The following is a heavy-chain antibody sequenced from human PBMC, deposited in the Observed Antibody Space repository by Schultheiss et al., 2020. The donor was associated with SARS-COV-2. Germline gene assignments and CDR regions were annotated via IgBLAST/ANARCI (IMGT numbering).Heavy chain of an antibody. J-gene: IGHJ6*02. CDR3: ARAGAARHYYGMDV. CDR2: ISSSSSYI. CDR1: GFTFSSYS. Sequence: GGSLRLSCAASGFTFSSYSMNWVRQAPGKGLEWVSYISSSSSYIYYADSVKGRFTISRDNAKNSLYLQMNSLRAEDTAVYYCARAGAARHYYGMDVWGQGTTVTVSS. V-gene: IGHV3-21*05. D-gene: IGHD6-25*01.